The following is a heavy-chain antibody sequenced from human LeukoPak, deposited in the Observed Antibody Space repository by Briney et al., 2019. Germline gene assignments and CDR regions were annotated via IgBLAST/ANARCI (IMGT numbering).Heavy chain of an antibody. J-gene: IGHJ3*02. CDR3: ARHRSPYDAFDI. CDR1: GFNFSTYS. Sequence: GGSLRLSCAGTGFNFSTYSMNWVRQTPAKGLEWVSSVISDSHFIFYADSVEGRFTISRDNANNSLYLEINSLRPEDTAVYYCARHRSPYDAFDIWGQGTLLTVSS. CDR2: VISDSHFI. V-gene: IGHV3-21*06. D-gene: IGHD1-26*01.